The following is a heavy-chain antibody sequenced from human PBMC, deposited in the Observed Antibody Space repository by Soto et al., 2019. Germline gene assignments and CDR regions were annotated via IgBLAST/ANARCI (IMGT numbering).Heavy chain of an antibody. CDR3: ARGLWVAARPPYNWFDP. V-gene: IGHV4-39*01. D-gene: IGHD6-6*01. CDR1: GGSISSSSYY. J-gene: IGHJ5*02. Sequence: QLQLQESGPGLVKPSETLSLTCTVSGGSISSSSYYWGWIRQPPGKGLEWIGSIYYSGSTYYNPSLKSRVTISVDTSKNQFSLKLSSVTAADTAVYYCARGLWVAARPPYNWFDPWGQGTLVTVSS. CDR2: IYYSGST.